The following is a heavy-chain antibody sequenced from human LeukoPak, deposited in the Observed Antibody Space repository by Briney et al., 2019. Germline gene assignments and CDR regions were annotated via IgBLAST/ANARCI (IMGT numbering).Heavy chain of an antibody. CDR1: GFTVSSNC. V-gene: IGHV3-53*01. CDR3: ARDDGQGGPFDY. CDR2: IYSGGST. J-gene: IGHJ4*02. Sequence: GGSLRLSCAVSGFTVSSNCMSWVRQAPGKGLEWVSLIYSGGSTYYADSVKGRFTISRDNSKNTLYLQMNSLRAGDTAVYYCARDDGQGGPFDYWGQGTLVTVSS. D-gene: IGHD3-16*01.